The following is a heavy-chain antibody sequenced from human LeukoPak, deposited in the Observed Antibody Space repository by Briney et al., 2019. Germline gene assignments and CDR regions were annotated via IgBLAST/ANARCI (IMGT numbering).Heavy chain of an antibody. D-gene: IGHD5-18*01. J-gene: IGHJ5*02. V-gene: IGHV3-21*01. Sequence: PGGSLRLSCAASGFTFSSYSMNWVRQAPGKGLEWVSSISSSSSYTYYADSVKGRFTISRDNAKNSLYLQMNSLRAEDTAVYYCASGGYSYGRRYNWFDPWGQGTLVTVSS. CDR1: GFTFSSYS. CDR3: ASGGYSYGRRYNWFDP. CDR2: ISSSSSYT.